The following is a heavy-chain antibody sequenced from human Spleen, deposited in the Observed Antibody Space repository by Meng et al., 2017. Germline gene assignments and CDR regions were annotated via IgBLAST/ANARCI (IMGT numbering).Heavy chain of an antibody. D-gene: IGHD2-2*01. CDR1: GYTFTGYY. Sequence: ASVKVSCKASGYTFTGYYMHWVRQAPGQGLEWMGRINPNSGGTNYAQKFQGRVTMTRDPSISTAYMELSRLRSDDTAVYFCARKAGNCISTTCYSLDYWGQGTLVTVSS. CDR3: ARKAGNCISTTCYSLDY. CDR2: INPNSGGT. V-gene: IGHV1-2*06. J-gene: IGHJ4*02.